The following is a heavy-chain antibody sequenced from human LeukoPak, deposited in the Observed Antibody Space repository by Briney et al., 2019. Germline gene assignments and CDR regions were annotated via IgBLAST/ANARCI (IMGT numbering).Heavy chain of an antibody. V-gene: IGHV4-39*07. J-gene: IGHJ4*02. CDR1: GGSISSSSYY. D-gene: IGHD3-3*01. Sequence: PSETLSLTCTVSGGSISSSSYYWGWIRQPPGKGLEWIGSIYYSGSTYYNPSLKSRVTISVDTSKNQFSLKLSSVTAADTAVYYCARVLFGVVIITGPYFDYWGQGTLVTVSS. CDR3: ARVLFGVVIITGPYFDY. CDR2: IYYSGST.